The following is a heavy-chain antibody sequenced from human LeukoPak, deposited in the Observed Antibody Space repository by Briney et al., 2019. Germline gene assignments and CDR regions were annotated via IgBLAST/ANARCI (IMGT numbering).Heavy chain of an antibody. CDR2: IYYSGST. Sequence: SETLSLTCTVSGGSISSSSYYWGWIRQPPGKGLEWIGSIYYSGSTYYNPSLKSRVTISVDTSKNQFSLKLSSVTAADTAVYYCARVGIVVGGCFDYWGQGTLVTVSS. J-gene: IGHJ4*02. CDR1: GGSISSSSYY. CDR3: ARVGIVVGGCFDY. D-gene: IGHD3-22*01. V-gene: IGHV4-39*07.